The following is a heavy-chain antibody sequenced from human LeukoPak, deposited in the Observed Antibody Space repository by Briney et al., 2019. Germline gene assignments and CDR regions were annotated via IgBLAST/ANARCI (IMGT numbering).Heavy chain of an antibody. D-gene: IGHD3-3*01. V-gene: IGHV3-23*01. CDR2: ISGSGGST. Sequence: GSLRLSCAASGFTFSSYAMSWVRQAPGKGLEWVSAISGSGGSTYYADSVKGRFTISRDNSKNTLYLQMNSLRAEDTAVYYCAKDDDFWSGFASRFDPWGQGTLVTVSS. CDR1: GFTFSSYA. CDR3: AKDDDFWSGFASRFDP. J-gene: IGHJ5*02.